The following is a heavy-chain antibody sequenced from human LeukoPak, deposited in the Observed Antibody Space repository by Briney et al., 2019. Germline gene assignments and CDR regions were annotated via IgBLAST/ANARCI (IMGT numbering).Heavy chain of an antibody. Sequence: GRSLRLSFAASGFTFSSYAMHWVRQAPGKGLEWVAVISYDGSNKYYADSVKGRFTISRDNSKNTLYLQMNSLRAEDTAVYYCARVRGGKDQVPDYWGQGTLVTVSS. V-gene: IGHV3-30-3*01. D-gene: IGHD3-16*01. CDR3: ARVRGGKDQVPDY. J-gene: IGHJ4*02. CDR1: GFTFSSYA. CDR2: ISYDGSNK.